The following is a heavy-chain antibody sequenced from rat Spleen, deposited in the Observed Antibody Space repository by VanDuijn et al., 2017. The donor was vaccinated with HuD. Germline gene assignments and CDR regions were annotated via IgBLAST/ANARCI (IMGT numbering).Heavy chain of an antibody. CDR3: TRVDGYYRTMDA. D-gene: IGHD1-12*03. V-gene: IGHV5-19*01. CDR1: GFTFSNYG. J-gene: IGHJ4*01. CDR2: ISYDGSST. Sequence: EVQLVESGGGLVQPGRSLKLSCAASGFTFSNYGMHWIRQAPTKGLEWVASISYDGSSTYYRDSVKGRFTISRDNAKSTLYLEMDSLRSEDTATYYCTRVDGYYRTMDAWGQGTSVTVSS.